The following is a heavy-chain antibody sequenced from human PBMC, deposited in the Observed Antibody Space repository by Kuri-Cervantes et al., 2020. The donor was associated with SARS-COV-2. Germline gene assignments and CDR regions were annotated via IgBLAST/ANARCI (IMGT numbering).Heavy chain of an antibody. D-gene: IGHD1-1*01. Sequence: GSLRLSCAVYGGSFSGYYWSWIRQPPGKGLEWIGETNHSGSTNYNPSLKSRVTISVDTSKNQFSLKLSSVTAADTAVYYCARVKGWNDRHYYYYYGMDVWGQGTTVTVSS. CDR3: ARVKGWNDRHYYYYYGMDV. CDR2: TNHSGST. V-gene: IGHV4-34*01. CDR1: GGSFSGYY. J-gene: IGHJ6*02.